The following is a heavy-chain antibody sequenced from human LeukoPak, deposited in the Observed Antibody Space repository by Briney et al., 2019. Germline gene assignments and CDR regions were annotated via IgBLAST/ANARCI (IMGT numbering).Heavy chain of an antibody. D-gene: IGHD3-16*01. CDR1: RFTFDDYA. J-gene: IGHJ4*02. CDR2: ISWNSGSI. CDR3: AKDGTPYDYIWGSYVDY. V-gene: IGHV3-9*01. Sequence: GRSLRLSCAASRFTFDDYAMHWVRQAPGKGLEWVSGISWNSGSIGYADSVKGRFTISRDNAKNSLYLQMNSLRAEDTALYYCAKDGTPYDYIWGSYVDYWGQGTLVTVSS.